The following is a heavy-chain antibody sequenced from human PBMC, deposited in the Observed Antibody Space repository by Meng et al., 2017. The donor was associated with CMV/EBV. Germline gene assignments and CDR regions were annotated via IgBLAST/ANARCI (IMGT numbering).Heavy chain of an antibody. J-gene: IGHJ4*02. CDR2: IIPIFGTA. D-gene: IGHD6-13*01. V-gene: IGHV1-69*05. CDR1: GGTFSLYA. Sequence: SRKASGGTFSLYAISRVRQAPGQGLEWMGGIIPIFGTANYAQKFQGRVTITTDESTSTAYMELSSLRSEDTAVYYCAREGAAASFDYWGQGTLVTVSS. CDR3: AREGAAASFDY.